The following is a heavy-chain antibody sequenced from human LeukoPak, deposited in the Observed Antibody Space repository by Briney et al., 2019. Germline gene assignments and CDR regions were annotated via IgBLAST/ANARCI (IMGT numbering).Heavy chain of an antibody. CDR3: ARDGAERPHYMDV. CDR2: INPNSGGT. V-gene: IGHV1-2*02. Sequence: ASVKVSCKASGYTFTGYYMHWVRQAPGQGLEWMGWINPNSGGTNYAQKFQGRVTMTRDTSISTAYMELSRLRSDGTAVYYCARDGAERPHYMDVWGKGTTVTVSS. D-gene: IGHD1-1*01. CDR1: GYTFTGYY. J-gene: IGHJ6*03.